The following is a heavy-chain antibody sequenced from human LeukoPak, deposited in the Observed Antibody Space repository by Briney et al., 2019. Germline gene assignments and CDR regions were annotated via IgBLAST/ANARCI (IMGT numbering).Heavy chain of an antibody. CDR1: GYSFSTYW. CDR2: IDPSDSDT. Sequence: GESLKISFKGSGYSFSTYWITWVRQMPGKGLEWMGRIDPSDSDTKYSPSFQGHVTISADKSINTAYVQWSTLKASDTAMYYCARHTSLWFGELPYDLDYWGQGTLVTVSS. D-gene: IGHD3-10*01. J-gene: IGHJ4*02. CDR3: ARHTSLWFGELPYDLDY. V-gene: IGHV5-10-1*01.